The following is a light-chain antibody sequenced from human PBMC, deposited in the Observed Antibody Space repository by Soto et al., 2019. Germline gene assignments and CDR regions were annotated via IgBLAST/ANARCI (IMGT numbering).Light chain of an antibody. J-gene: IGLJ1*01. Sequence: QSALTQPASVSGSPGQSITIPCTGTSSDVGGYDYVSWYQQYPGKAPKLLIYEVNKRPSGVPDRFSGSKSGNTASLTVSGLQAEDEADYYCSSYAGSSNVFGTGTKLTVL. CDR3: SSYAGSSNV. CDR1: SSDVGGYDY. CDR2: EVN. V-gene: IGLV2-8*01.